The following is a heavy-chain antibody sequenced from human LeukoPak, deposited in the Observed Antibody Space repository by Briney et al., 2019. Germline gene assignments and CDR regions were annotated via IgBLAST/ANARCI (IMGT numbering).Heavy chain of an antibody. CDR3: ARDLTRSITARPGY. CDR2: FHHSGST. V-gene: IGHV4-38-2*02. CDR1: GYSISSGYY. Sequence: PSETLSLTCTVSGYSISSGYYWGCIRQSPEKGLEWIGSFHHSGSTYYNPSLKSRVTISVDTSKNQFSLKLSSVTAADTAVYYCARDLTRSITARPGYWGQGTLVTVSS. D-gene: IGHD6-6*01. J-gene: IGHJ4*02.